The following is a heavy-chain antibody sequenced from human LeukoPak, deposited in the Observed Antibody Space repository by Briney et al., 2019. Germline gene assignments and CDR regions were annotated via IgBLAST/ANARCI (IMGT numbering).Heavy chain of an antibody. CDR2: IYYSGST. D-gene: IGHD4-17*01. CDR3: ARLAGDYPFDY. CDR1: GGSISSYY. J-gene: IGHJ4*02. Sequence: SETLSLTCTVSGGSISSYYWSWIRQPPGKGLEWIGYIYYSGSTNYNPSLKSRVTISVDTSKSQFSLKLSSVTAADTAVYYCARLAGDYPFDYWGQGTLVTVSS. V-gene: IGHV4-59*01.